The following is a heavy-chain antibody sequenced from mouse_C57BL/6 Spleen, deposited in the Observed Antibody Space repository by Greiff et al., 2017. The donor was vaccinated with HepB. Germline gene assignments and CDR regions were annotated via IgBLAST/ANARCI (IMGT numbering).Heavy chain of an antibody. D-gene: IGHD1-1*01. CDR1: GYTFTDYY. CDR3: ARSQFTTGFDY. J-gene: IGHJ2*01. CDR2: IYPGSGNT. V-gene: IGHV1-76*01. Sequence: VQLQQSGAELVRPGASVKLSCKASGYTFTDYYINWVKQRPGQGLEWIARIYPGSGNTYYNEKFKGKATLTAEKSSSTAYMQLSSLTSADSAVYFWARSQFTTGFDYWGQGTTLTVSS.